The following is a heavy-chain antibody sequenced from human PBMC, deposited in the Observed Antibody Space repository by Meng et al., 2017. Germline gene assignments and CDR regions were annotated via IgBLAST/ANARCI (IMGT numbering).Heavy chain of an antibody. Sequence: GESLKISCAASGFTFSNAWMSWVRQAPGKGLEWVGRIKSKTDGGTTDYAAPVKGRFTISRDDSKNTLYLQMNSLKTENTAVYYCTVRVYYYGSGSYYNAGYWGQGTLVTVSS. D-gene: IGHD3-10*01. CDR3: TVRVYYYGSGSYYNAGY. CDR2: IKSKTDGGTT. V-gene: IGHV3-15*01. J-gene: IGHJ4*02. CDR1: GFTFSNAW.